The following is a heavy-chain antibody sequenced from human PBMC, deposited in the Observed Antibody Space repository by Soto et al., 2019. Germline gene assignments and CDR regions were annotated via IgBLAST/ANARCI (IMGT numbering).Heavy chain of an antibody. J-gene: IGHJ4*02. D-gene: IGHD6-13*01. CDR2: INHSGST. V-gene: IGHV4-34*01. Sequence: SETLSLTCAVYGGSFGGYYWSWIRQPPEKGLGWIGEINHSGSTNYNPSLKSRLTISVDTSKNQFTLQLTSVTVEDTAVYYCATSYGNAWYTYWGQGTQVTVSS. CDR1: GGSFGGYY. CDR3: ATSYGNAWYTY.